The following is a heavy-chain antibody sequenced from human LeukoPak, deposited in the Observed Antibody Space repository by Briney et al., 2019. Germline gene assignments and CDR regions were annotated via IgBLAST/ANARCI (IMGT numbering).Heavy chain of an antibody. Sequence: GGSLRLSCAVSGFSVSNNCVNWVRQAPGKGLEWVSLIYSRGGTSYADSVKGRFTISRDSSKNTLFLQMNSLRVEDTAVYYCARDPPGIAASGTYYWGQGTLVTVSS. V-gene: IGHV3-53*01. CDR1: GFSVSNNC. D-gene: IGHD6-13*01. CDR2: IYSRGGT. CDR3: ARDPPGIAASGTYY. J-gene: IGHJ4*02.